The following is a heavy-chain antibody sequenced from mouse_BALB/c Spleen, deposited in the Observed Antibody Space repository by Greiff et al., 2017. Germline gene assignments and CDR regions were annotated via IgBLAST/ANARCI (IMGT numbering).Heavy chain of an antibody. Sequence: QVQLQQSGAELVRPGVSVKISCKGSGYTFTDYAMHWVKQSHAKSLEWIGVISTYYGDASYNQKFKGKATMTVDKSSSTAYMELARLTSEDSAIYYCARGDGYCPSYAMDCWGQGTSVTVSS. J-gene: IGHJ4*01. CDR2: ISTYYGDA. D-gene: IGHD2-3*01. V-gene: IGHV1S137*01. CDR1: GYTFTDYA. CDR3: ARGDGYCPSYAMDC.